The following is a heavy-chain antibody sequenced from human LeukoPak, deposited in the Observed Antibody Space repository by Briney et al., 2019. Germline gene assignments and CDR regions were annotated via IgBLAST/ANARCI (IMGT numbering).Heavy chain of an antibody. CDR3: ARDLRYYSI. CDR2: ISGRGGGT. V-gene: IGHV3-23*01. J-gene: IGHJ4*02. Sequence: VGSLRLSCAASGFTFSNYAMTWVRQAPGKGLECVSAISGRGGGTYYADSMQGRFTISRDNSKTTLYLQMTSLRAEDTAVYYCARDLRYYSIWGQGTLVTVSS. D-gene: IGHD3-10*01. CDR1: GFTFSNYA.